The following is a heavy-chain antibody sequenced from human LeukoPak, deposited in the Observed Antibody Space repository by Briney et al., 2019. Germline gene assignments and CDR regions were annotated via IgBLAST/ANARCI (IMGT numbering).Heavy chain of an antibody. CDR2: IYYSGST. CDR1: GGSISSGGYY. CDR3: ARDWDDSSGQDAFDI. D-gene: IGHD3-22*01. J-gene: IGHJ3*02. Sequence: SETLSLTCTVSGGSISSGGYYWSWIRQHPGKGLEWIGYIYYSGSTNYNPSLKSRVTISVDTSKNQFSLKLSSVTAADTAVYYCARDWDDSSGQDAFDIWGQGTMVTVSS. V-gene: IGHV4-61*08.